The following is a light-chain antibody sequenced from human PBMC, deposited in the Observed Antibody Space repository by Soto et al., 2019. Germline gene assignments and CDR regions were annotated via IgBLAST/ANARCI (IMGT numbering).Light chain of an antibody. V-gene: IGLV1-40*01. CDR1: SSNIGAGYD. CDR3: QSCDSSLSGSGV. J-gene: IGLJ1*01. CDR2: RNS. Sequence: QSVLTQPPSVSGAPGQRVTISWTGSSSNIGAGYDVHWYQRLPGTAPKLLIYRNSNRPSGVPDRFSGSKSGTSASLAITGLQAEDEADYYCQSCDSSLSGSGVFGTGTKVTVL.